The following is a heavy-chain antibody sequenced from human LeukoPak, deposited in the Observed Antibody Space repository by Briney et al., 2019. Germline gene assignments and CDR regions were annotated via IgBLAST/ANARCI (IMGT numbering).Heavy chain of an antibody. D-gene: IGHD3-10*01. CDR2: MNPNSGNT. J-gene: IGHJ3*02. Sequence: ASVKVSCRASGYTFTSYDINWVRQATGQGLEWMGWMNPNSGNTGYAQKFQGRVTITRNTSISTAYMELSSLRSEDTAVYYCARVRDYYGSGKGPFDIWGQGTMVTVSS. V-gene: IGHV1-8*03. CDR1: GYTFTSYD. CDR3: ARVRDYYGSGKGPFDI.